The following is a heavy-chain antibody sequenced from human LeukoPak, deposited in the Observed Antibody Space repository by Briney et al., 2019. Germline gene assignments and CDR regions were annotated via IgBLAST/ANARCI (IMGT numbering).Heavy chain of an antibody. J-gene: IGHJ4*02. CDR1: GGSISSSSYY. V-gene: IGHV4-39*01. Sequence: SETLSLTCTVSGGSISSSSYYWGWIRQPPGKGLEWIGSIYYSGSTYYNPSLKSRVTISVDTSKNQFSLKLSSVTAADTAVYYCARQPLESPYYDFWSGYYIGDHWGQGTLVTVSS. CDR3: ARQPLESPYYDFWSGYYIGDH. D-gene: IGHD3-3*01. CDR2: IYYSGST.